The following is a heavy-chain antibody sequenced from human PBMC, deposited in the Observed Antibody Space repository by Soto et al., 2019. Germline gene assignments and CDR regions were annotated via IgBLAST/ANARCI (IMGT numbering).Heavy chain of an antibody. CDR1: GFTFNSYG. V-gene: IGHV3-30*18. CDR2: ISHDGTNK. D-gene: IGHD1-26*01. CDR3: AKTPWEKYYSSWFDC. J-gene: IGHJ4*02. Sequence: QVQLLESGGGVVQPGRSLRLSCAASGFTFNSYGMHWVRQAPGKGLEWVASISHDGTNKYYVDSVKGRFTISRDNSKSTLYLQLNSRRAEDTAVYYCAKTPWEKYYSSWFDCWGQGTLVTVS.